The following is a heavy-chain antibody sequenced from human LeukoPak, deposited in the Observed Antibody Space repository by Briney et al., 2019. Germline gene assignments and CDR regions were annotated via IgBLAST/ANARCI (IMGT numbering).Heavy chain of an antibody. CDR3: ARDQGVVPAASDYYYYYYMDV. CDR2: IKQDGSEK. J-gene: IGHJ6*03. CDR1: GFTFSSYW. V-gene: IGHV3-7*01. D-gene: IGHD2-2*01. Sequence: PGGSLRLSCAASGFTFSSYWMSWVRQAPGKGLEWVANIKQDGSEKYYVDSVKGRFTISRDNAKNSLYLQMNSLRAEDTAVYYCARDQGVVPAASDYYYYYYMDVWGKGTTVTVSS.